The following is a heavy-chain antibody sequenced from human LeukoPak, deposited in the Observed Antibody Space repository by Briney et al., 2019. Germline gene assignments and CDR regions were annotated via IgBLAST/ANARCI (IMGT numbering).Heavy chain of an antibody. J-gene: IGHJ4*02. CDR2: INSDGSTT. CDR1: GFTFSNYW. Sequence: PGGSLRLSCAASGFTFSNYWMHWVRQVPGKGLVWVSRINSDGSTTNYADSVKGRFSISRDNAKNTLHLQMHSLRAEDTAVYYCARGRYDVLAGYQPPYFDYWGQGTLVTVSS. V-gene: IGHV3-74*01. CDR3: ARGRYDVLAGYQPPYFDY. D-gene: IGHD3-9*01.